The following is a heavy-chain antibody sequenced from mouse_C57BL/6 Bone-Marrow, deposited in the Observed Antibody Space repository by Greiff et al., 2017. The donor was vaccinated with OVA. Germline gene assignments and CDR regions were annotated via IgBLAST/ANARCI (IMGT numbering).Heavy chain of an antibody. J-gene: IGHJ2*01. CDR1: GYTFTSYG. CDR2: IYPRSGNT. CDR3: ASAYSLYYFDY. Sequence: QVQLQQSGAELARPGASVKLSCKASGYTFTSYGISWVKQRTGQGLEWIGEIYPRSGNTYYNEKFKGKATMTAAKSSSTAYMELRSLPSEDSAVYFCASAYSLYYFDYWGQGTTLTVSS. D-gene: IGHD2-10*01. V-gene: IGHV1-81*01.